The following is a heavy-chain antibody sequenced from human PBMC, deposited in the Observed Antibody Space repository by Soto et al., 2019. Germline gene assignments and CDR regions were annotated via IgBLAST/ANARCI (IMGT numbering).Heavy chain of an antibody. CDR1: GYTFTTYG. D-gene: IGHD2-15*01. CDR2: ISPYNGDT. V-gene: IGHV1-18*04. CDR3: ARTPRAQMIVLEAATRFDY. Sequence: QVQLVQSGAEVKRPGASVKVSCKASGYTFTTYGFNWVRQAPGQGLEWMGWISPYNGDTNYAQNFQGRVTLTTDTSTSTAYMELRSPTSDDTAIYYCARTPRAQMIVLEAATRFDYWGQGTLVTVSS. J-gene: IGHJ4*02.